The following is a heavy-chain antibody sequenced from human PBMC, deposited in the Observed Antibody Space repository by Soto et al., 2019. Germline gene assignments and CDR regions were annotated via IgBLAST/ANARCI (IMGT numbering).Heavy chain of an antibody. CDR2: IHYTGST. Sequence: QVQLQESGPGLVKPSETLSLTCSVSGGYVSDNYWSWLRQPPGKGLEWIAYIHYTGSTNYNPSLKSRVSISLDRSNNHISLKLTSATAADTAVYYCARGGWSHDFWRRGTLVTVSS. J-gene: IGHJ4*02. D-gene: IGHD6-19*01. V-gene: IGHV4-59*02. CDR3: ARGGWSHDF. CDR1: GGYVSDNY.